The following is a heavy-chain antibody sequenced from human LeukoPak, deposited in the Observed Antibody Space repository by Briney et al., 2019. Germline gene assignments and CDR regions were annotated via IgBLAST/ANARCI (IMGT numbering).Heavy chain of an antibody. CDR2: TWYDGRNN. CDR3: AREVAPLYFHYGMDV. Sequence: SCKASGYTLTAFYMHWVSHAPGKGLEVVEVTWYDGRNNYYAASVKGRFTISRDDSKTTVYLLMNSLRAEDTAVYYCAREVAPLYFHYGMDVWGEGTTVTVSS. CDR1: GYTLTAFY. D-gene: IGHD2-21*01. V-gene: IGHV3-33*01. J-gene: IGHJ6*01.